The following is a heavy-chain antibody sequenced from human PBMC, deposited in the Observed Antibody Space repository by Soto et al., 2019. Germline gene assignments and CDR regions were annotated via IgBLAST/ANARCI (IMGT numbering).Heavy chain of an antibody. CDR3: AHRSRENYAFDI. CDR2: ICWDDDK. Sequence: QITLKESGPTLVKPTQTLTLTCTFSGFSLSTSGVGVGWIRQPLGKALEWLALICWDDDKHYRPSLKSRLTITKDTSKNQVVLTMTNMGPVDTATYHCAHRSRENYAFDIWGQGTMVTVSS. CDR1: GFSLSTSGVG. J-gene: IGHJ3*02. V-gene: IGHV2-5*02. D-gene: IGHD1-26*01.